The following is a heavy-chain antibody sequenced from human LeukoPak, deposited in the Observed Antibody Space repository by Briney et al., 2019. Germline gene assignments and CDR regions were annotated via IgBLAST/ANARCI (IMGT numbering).Heavy chain of an antibody. Sequence: ASVKVSCKASGYTFTGYYMHWVRQAPGQGLEWMGRINPNSGGTNYAQKFQGRVTMTRDTSISTAYMELSRLRSDDTAVYYCARATATITSAFDIWGQGTMVTVSS. V-gene: IGHV1-2*06. D-gene: IGHD5-24*01. CDR1: GYTFTGYY. CDR3: ARATATITSAFDI. CDR2: INPNSGGT. J-gene: IGHJ3*02.